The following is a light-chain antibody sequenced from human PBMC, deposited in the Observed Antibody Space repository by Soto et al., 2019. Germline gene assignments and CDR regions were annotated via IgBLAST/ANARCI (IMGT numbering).Light chain of an antibody. CDR1: SSDVGGYNY. J-gene: IGLJ2*01. CDR2: EVS. V-gene: IGLV2-14*01. CDR3: SSYTSSRTLEV. Sequence: QSALTQPASVSGSPGQSITISCTGTSSDVGGYNYVSLYQQHPGKAPKLMIYEVSNRPSGVSNRFSGSKSGNTASLTIYGIPDEDEADYYCSSYTSSRTLEVFGGGTKLTVL.